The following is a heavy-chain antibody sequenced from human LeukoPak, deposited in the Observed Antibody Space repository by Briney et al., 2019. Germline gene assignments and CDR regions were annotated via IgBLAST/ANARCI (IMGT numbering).Heavy chain of an antibody. CDR2: IYPGDSDT. V-gene: IGHV5-51*01. J-gene: IGHJ4*02. Sequence: GESLKISCKVSGYSFANYWIGWVRQMPGKGLEWMGIIYPGDSDTRYSPSFQGQVTISADKSISTAYLQWSSLKASDTAMYYCARQGNYYDSSGSPGYWGQGTLVTVSS. CDR3: ARQGNYYDSSGSPGY. CDR1: GYSFANYW. D-gene: IGHD3-22*01.